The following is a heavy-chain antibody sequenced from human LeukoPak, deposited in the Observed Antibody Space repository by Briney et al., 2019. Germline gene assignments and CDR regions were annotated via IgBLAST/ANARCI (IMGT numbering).Heavy chain of an antibody. D-gene: IGHD1-26*01. V-gene: IGHV3-53*01. J-gene: IGHJ4*02. CDR2: IYSGGDT. CDR1: GFTVSTNY. CDR3: VTRSGTYYY. Sequence: GGSLRLSCAASGFTVSTNYMNWVRQAPGKGLEWVSGIYSGGDTYYADSVKGRFTISRDSSKNTLYLQVNSLRAEDTAVYYCVTRSGTYYYWGQGTLVTVSS.